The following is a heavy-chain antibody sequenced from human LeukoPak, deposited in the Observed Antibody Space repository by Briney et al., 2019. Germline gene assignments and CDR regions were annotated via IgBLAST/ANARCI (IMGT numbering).Heavy chain of an antibody. CDR3: ARAEVQETGGAFDI. Sequence: SVKVSCKASGGTFSSYAISWVRQAPGQGPEWMGGIIPVFGTANYAQKFQGRVTITAAKSTSTAYMELSSLRSEDTAVYYCARAEVQETGGAFDIWGQGTMVTVSS. D-gene: IGHD3-10*01. CDR1: GGTFSSYA. V-gene: IGHV1-69*06. CDR2: IIPVFGTA. J-gene: IGHJ3*02.